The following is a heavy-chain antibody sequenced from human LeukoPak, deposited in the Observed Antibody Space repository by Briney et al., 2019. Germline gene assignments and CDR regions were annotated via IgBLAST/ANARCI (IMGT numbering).Heavy chain of an antibody. CDR2: IYDSGST. Sequence: SETLSLTCTVSGGSITSYYWSWIRQPPGKGLEWIGYIYDSGSTNYNPSLKSRVTISVDTSKNQFSLKLSSVTAADTAVFYCASLTTADAFDIWGQGTMVTVSS. CDR1: GGSITSYY. J-gene: IGHJ3*02. D-gene: IGHD3-22*01. V-gene: IGHV4-59*01. CDR3: ASLTTADAFDI.